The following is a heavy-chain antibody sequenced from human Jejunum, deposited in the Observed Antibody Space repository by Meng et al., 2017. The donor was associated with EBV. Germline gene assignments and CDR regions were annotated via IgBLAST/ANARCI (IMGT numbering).Heavy chain of an antibody. CDR2: TYYRSKWGS. V-gene: IGHV6-1*01. CDR3: ARDRHWAFDY. Sequence: QVQLQHSGPGLVKPSQTLSLTCAISGDSVSSNSVAWNWIRQSPSRGLEWLGRTYYRSKWGSDYAVSVKSRIIINADTSKNQYSLQLSSVNPEDTAVYYCARDRHWAFDYWGQGTLVTVSS. CDR1: GDSVSSNSVA. J-gene: IGHJ4*02. D-gene: IGHD7-27*01.